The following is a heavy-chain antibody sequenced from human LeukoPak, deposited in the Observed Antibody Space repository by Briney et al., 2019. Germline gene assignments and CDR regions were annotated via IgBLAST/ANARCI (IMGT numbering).Heavy chain of an antibody. J-gene: IGHJ4*02. CDR2: IYHSGST. CDR1: GGSISSGGYY. V-gene: IGHV4-30-2*01. D-gene: IGHD3-3*02. CDR3: ARDLSGNSDY. Sequence: PSETLSLTCTVSGGSISSGGYYWSWIRQPPGKGLEWIGYIYHSGSTYYNPSLESRVTISVDRSKNQFSLKLSSVTAADTAVYYCARDLSGNSDYWGQGTLVTVSS.